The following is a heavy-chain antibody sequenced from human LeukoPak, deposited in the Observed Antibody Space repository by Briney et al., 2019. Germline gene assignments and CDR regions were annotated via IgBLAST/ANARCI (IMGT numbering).Heavy chain of an antibody. J-gene: IGHJ4*02. V-gene: IGHV3-66*01. CDR1: GFIVSSNY. CDR3: ASGVTGYNYSTHRFDY. D-gene: IGHD5-18*01. CDR2: SYSGGNT. Sequence: GGSLRLSCAASGFIVSSNYMSWVRQAPGKGLEWVSVSYSGGNTYYADSVKGRFTISRDNSKNTLYLQMNSLRAEDTAVYYCASGVTGYNYSTHRFDYWGQGTLVTVSS.